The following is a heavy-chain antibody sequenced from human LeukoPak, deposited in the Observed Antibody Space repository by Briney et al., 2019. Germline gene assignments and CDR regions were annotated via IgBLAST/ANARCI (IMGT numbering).Heavy chain of an antibody. CDR3: ARDDRGGSFEDY. J-gene: IGHJ4*02. D-gene: IGHD1-26*01. CDR2: IIPILGIA. CDR1: GGTFSSYA. V-gene: IGHV1-69*04. Sequence: ASVKVSCKASGGTFSSYAISWVRQAPGQGLEWMGRIIPILGIANYAQKFQGRVTITADKSTSTAYMELSSLRPEDTAVYYCARDDRGGSFEDYWGQGTLVTVSS.